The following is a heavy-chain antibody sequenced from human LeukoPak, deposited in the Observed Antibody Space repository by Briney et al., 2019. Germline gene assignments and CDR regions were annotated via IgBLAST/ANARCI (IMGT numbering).Heavy chain of an antibody. CDR3: ARDNPQVYGYHYES. J-gene: IGHJ4*02. D-gene: IGHD5-24*01. CDR2: INPNSGGT. Sequence: ASVKVSCKASGYTFTGYYMHWVRQAPGQGLEWMGWINPNSGGTNYAQKFQGRVTMTRDTSISTAYMELSRLRSDDTAVYYCARDNPQVYGYHYESWGQGTLVTVSS. V-gene: IGHV1-2*02. CDR1: GYTFTGYY.